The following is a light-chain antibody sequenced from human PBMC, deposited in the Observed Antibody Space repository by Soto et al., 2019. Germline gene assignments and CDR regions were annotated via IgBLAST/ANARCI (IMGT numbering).Light chain of an antibody. CDR3: QQYGSAPRT. Sequence: EIVLTQSPGTQSLSPGERATLSCRASQSVTSSFLSWYQQKPGQAPRLLIYGASGRATGIPDRFSGSGSGTDFTLTISSLEPEDFAVYYCQQYGSAPRTFGQGTKVEVK. CDR2: GAS. V-gene: IGKV3-20*01. J-gene: IGKJ1*01. CDR1: QSVTSSF.